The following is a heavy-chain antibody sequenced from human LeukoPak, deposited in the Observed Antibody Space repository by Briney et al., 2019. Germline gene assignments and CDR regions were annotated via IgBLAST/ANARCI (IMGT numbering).Heavy chain of an antibody. V-gene: IGHV4-59*06. CDR1: GGSISSYY. CDR3: ASLSSGGYSYGGFDY. J-gene: IGHJ4*02. Sequence: PSETLSLTCTVSGGSISSYYWSWIRQPPGKGLEWIGYIYYSGSTYYNPSLKSRLTISVDTSKNQFSLKLSSVTAADTAVYYCASLSSGGYSYGGFDYWGQGTLVTVSS. CDR2: IYYSGST. D-gene: IGHD5-18*01.